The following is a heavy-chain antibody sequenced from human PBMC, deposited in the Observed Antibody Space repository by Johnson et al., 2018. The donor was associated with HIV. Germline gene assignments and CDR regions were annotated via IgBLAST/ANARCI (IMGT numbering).Heavy chain of an antibody. J-gene: IGHJ3*02. CDR3: ARFRSSNWFDAFDI. CDR1: GFTFDDYG. Sequence: VQLVESGGGVVRPGGSLRLSCAASGFTFDDYGMSWVRQAPGKGLEWVSVIYSGGSTYYADSVTGRFTISSDNSKNTLYLQMNSLRAEDTAVYYCARFRSSNWFDAFDIWGQGTMLIVSS. CDR2: IYSGGST. D-gene: IGHD6-13*01. V-gene: IGHV3-66*01.